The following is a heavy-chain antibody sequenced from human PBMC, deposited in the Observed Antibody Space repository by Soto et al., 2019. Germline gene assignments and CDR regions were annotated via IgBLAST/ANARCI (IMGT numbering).Heavy chain of an antibody. J-gene: IGHJ4*02. CDR1: GVSIRSHDW. V-gene: IGHV4-4*02. D-gene: IGHD5-18*01. CDR3: ATRDTGRVY. Sequence: QVQLQESGPGLVKPSGTLSLTCAVSGVSIRSHDWWTWVHQPPGKGLEWIGESHQSGNTNYNSSLESRVTISLDKSKNQFSLQLSSVTVADTAVYYCATRDTGRVYWGQGTLVTVSS. CDR2: SHQSGNT.